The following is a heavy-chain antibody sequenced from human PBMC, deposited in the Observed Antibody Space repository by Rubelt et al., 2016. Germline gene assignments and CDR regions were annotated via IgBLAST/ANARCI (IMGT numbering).Heavy chain of an antibody. Sequence: QVQLQQWGAGLLKPSETLSLTCAVYGGSFSGYYWSWIRQPPGKGLEWIGEINHSGSTNCNPSLKSRVAISVDTSKNQFSLRVTSVTAADTAVYYCARDRSGYGLFDSWGQGTLVTVSS. CDR2: INHSGST. D-gene: IGHD3-3*01. CDR1: GGSFSGYY. J-gene: IGHJ4*02. V-gene: IGHV4-34*01. CDR3: ARDRSGYGLFDS.